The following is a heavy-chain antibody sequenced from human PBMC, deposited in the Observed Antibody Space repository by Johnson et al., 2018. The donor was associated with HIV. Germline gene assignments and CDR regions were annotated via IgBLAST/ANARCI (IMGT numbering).Heavy chain of an antibody. CDR1: GFTFSSYW. CDR3: ARGSLYYYDSSGWGAFDI. D-gene: IGHD3-22*01. V-gene: IGHV3-30-3*01. Sequence: QMLLVESGGGLVQPGGSLRLSCAASGFTFSSYWMSWVRQAPGKGLEWVAVISYDGSNKYYADSVKGRFTISRDNSKNTLYLQMNSLRAEDTAVYYCARGSLYYYDSSGWGAFDIWGQGTMVTVSS. J-gene: IGHJ3*02. CDR2: ISYDGSNK.